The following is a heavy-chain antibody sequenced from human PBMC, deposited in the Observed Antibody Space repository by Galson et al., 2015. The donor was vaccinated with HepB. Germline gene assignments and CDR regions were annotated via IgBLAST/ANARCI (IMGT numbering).Heavy chain of an antibody. J-gene: IGHJ6*02. D-gene: IGHD2-15*01. CDR1: GSTFSDYA. V-gene: IGHV3-30*03. Sequence: SLRLSCAASGSTFSDYAMHWVRQAPGKGLGWVAVISYDGTKKFYADSVRGRFTMSRDNSKNTLDLQMNSLRVEDTAVYHCARDCSGGGCYFKYNYFYGMDVWGQGTTVTVSS. CDR2: ISYDGTKK. CDR3: ARDCSGGGCYFKYNYFYGMDV.